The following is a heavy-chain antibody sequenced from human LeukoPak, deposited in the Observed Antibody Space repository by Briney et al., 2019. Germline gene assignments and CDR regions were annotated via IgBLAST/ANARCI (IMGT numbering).Heavy chain of an antibody. CDR2: IIPIFGTA. CDR3: ARSSIVGATTYSDY. D-gene: IGHD1-26*01. V-gene: IGHV1-69*05. CDR1: GGTFISYG. J-gene: IGHJ4*02. Sequence: SVKVSCKGSGGTFISYGISWVRQAPGQGVEWMGRIIPIFGTANYAQKFQGRVTITTDESTRTAYMELSSLRSEDTAVYYCARSSIVGATTYSDYWGQGTLVTVSS.